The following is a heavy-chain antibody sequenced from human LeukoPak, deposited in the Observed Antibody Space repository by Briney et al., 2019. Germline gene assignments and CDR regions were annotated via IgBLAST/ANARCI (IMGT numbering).Heavy chain of an antibody. J-gene: IGHJ6*02. Sequence: PGGSLRLSCAASGFTFSDYYMSWIRQAPGKGLEWVSSISSSSSYIYYADSVKGRFTISRDNAKNSLYLQMNSLRAEDTAVYYCARDMGSSPKPLYGMDVWGQGTTVTVSS. CDR2: ISSSSSYI. V-gene: IGHV3-11*06. CDR1: GFTFSDYY. CDR3: ARDMGSSPKPLYGMDV. D-gene: IGHD6-13*01.